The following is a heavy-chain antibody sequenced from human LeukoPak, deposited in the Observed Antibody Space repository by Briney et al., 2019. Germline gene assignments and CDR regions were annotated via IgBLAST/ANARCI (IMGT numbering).Heavy chain of an antibody. CDR1: GGSFSGYY. Sequence: SETLSLTCAAYGGSFSGYYWGWIRQPPGKGLEWIGSIYYSGSTYYNPSLKSRVTISVDTSKNQFSLKLSSVTAADTAVYYCASLSSSTDYYGMDVWGQGTTVTVSS. J-gene: IGHJ6*02. CDR3: ASLSSSTDYYGMDV. D-gene: IGHD6-13*01. CDR2: IYYSGST. V-gene: IGHV4-39*01.